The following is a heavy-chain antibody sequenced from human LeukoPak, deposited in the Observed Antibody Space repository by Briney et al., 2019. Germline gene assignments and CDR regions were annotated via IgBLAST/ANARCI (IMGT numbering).Heavy chain of an antibody. V-gene: IGHV3-23*01. Sequence: GGSLRLSCAASGFTFSSYAMSWVRQAPGKGLEWVSAIGGSGGSTYYANSVKGRFTISRDNSKNTLYLQMNSLRAEDTAVYYCAVRSGSYLRSDYMDVWGKGTTVTVSS. CDR3: AVRSGSYLRSDYMDV. CDR2: IGGSGGST. CDR1: GFTFSSYA. J-gene: IGHJ6*03. D-gene: IGHD3-10*01.